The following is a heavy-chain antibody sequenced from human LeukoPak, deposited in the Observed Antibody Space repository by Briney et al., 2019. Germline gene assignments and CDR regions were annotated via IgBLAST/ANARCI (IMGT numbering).Heavy chain of an antibody. Sequence: SETLSLTCSVSGGSISSSSYYRGWIRQPPGKGLEWIGSIYYSGSTYYNPSLKSRVTISVDTPKNQFSLKLRSVTAADTAVYYCARHPTGTIPYGMDVWGQGTTVTVFS. CDR3: ARHPTGTIPYGMDV. CDR2: IYYSGST. J-gene: IGHJ6*02. D-gene: IGHD1-7*01. V-gene: IGHV4-39*01. CDR1: GGSISSSSYY.